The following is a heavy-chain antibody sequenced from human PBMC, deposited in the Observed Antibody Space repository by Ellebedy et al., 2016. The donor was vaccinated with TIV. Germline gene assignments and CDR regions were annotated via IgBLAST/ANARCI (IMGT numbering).Heavy chain of an antibody. Sequence: GGSLRLSCAASGFTFSSYSMNWVRQAPGKGLEWVSSISSSSSYIYYADSVKGRFTISRDNAKNSLYLQMNSLRAEDTAVYYCARCPDGDLSYYYYGMDVWGQGTTVTVSS. CDR1: GFTFSSYS. CDR2: ISSSSSYI. D-gene: IGHD4-17*01. V-gene: IGHV3-21*01. CDR3: ARCPDGDLSYYYYGMDV. J-gene: IGHJ6*02.